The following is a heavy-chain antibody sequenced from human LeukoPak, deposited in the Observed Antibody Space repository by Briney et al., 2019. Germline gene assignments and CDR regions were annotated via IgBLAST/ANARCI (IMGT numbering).Heavy chain of an antibody. V-gene: IGHV1-2*02. CDR3: ARDRTAAAGTQIKYYYYYMDV. J-gene: IGHJ6*03. Sequence: ASVKVSCKASGYTFTGYYMHWVRQAPGQGLEWMGWINPTSGGTNYAQKFQGRVTMTRDTSITTAYMELSRLRSDDTAVYYCARDRTAAAGTQIKYYYYYMDVWGKGTTVTVSS. CDR2: INPTSGGT. D-gene: IGHD6-13*01. CDR1: GYTFTGYY.